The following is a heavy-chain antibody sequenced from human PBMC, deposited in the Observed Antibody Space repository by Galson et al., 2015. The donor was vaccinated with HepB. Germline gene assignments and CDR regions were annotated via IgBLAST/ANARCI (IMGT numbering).Heavy chain of an antibody. CDR2: IAYNGDT. J-gene: IGHJ4*02. CDR3: ANSLHWGSVDS. V-gene: IGHV4-59*01. Sequence: LSLTCTVSGDSISSYYWSWIRQPPGKGLEWIGYIAYNGDTNYNPSLQSRVSMSLDTSKTRFSLKLTSVIAADTAVYYCANSLHWGSVDSWGQGMLVTVSS. D-gene: IGHD7-27*01. CDR1: GDSISSYY.